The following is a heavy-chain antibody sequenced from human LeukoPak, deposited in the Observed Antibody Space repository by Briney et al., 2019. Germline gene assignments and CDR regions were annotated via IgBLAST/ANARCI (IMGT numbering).Heavy chain of an antibody. CDR2: ISYDGGNK. CDR3: AKWGISYYGSGSYYGFDY. CDR1: GFTLSSYG. D-gene: IGHD3-10*01. Sequence: GRSLRLSCAASGFTLSSYGMHWVRQAPGKGLEWVAVISYDGGNKYYADSVKGRFTISRDNSKNTLYLQMNSLRAEDTAVYYCAKWGISYYGSGSYYGFDYWGQGTLVTVSS. V-gene: IGHV3-30*18. J-gene: IGHJ4*02.